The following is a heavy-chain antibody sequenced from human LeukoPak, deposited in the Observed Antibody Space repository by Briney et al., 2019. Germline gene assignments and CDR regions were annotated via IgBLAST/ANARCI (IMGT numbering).Heavy chain of an antibody. D-gene: IGHD2-2*01. Sequence: ASVKVSCKASGYTFTGYYMHWVRQAPGQGLEWVGWIIPNSGATKYAQKFQGRVTMTRDTSISTAYMELSGLRSDDTAVYYCARDSGYCTTTSCFHPFDSWGQGTLVTVSS. V-gene: IGHV1-2*02. CDR1: GYTFTGYY. CDR3: ARDSGYCTTTSCFHPFDS. J-gene: IGHJ4*02. CDR2: IIPNSGAT.